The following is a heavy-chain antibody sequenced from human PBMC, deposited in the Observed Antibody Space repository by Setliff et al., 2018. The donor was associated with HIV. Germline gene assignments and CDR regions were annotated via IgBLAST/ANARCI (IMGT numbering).Heavy chain of an antibody. Sequence: SLTCAVSSESIVSYYWNWIRQPPGRGLEWIGYIHTSGRTKYNPSLKSRLTILVDTSKKQFSLRLTSVTAADTAVYYCSRAAYDAVDWLDPWGQGTLVT. D-gene: IGHD1-1*01. CDR1: SESIVSYY. CDR3: SRAAYDAVDWLDP. J-gene: IGHJ5*02. CDR2: IHTSGRT. V-gene: IGHV4-4*08.